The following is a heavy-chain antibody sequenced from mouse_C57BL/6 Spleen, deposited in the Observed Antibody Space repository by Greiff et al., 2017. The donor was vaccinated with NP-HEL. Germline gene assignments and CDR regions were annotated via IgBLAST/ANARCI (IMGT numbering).Heavy chain of an antibody. CDR2: ISSGSSTI. Sequence: EVQLVESGGGLVKPGGSLKLSCAASGFTFSDYGMHWVRQAPEKGLEWVAYISSGSSTIYYADTVKGRFTISRDNAKNTLFLQMTSLRSEDTAMYYCARREAAQAAWFAYWGEGTLVTVSA. CDR1: GFTFSDYG. V-gene: IGHV5-17*01. D-gene: IGHD3-2*02. CDR3: ARREAAQAAWFAY. J-gene: IGHJ3*01.